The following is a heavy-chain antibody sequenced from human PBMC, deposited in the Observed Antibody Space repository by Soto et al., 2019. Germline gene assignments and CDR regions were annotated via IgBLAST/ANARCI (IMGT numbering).Heavy chain of an antibody. CDR2: IIPIFGTA. CDR3: ARRRGYSYGLYYFDY. Sequence: SVKVSCKASGGTFSSYAISWVRQAPVQGLEWMGGIIPIFGTANYAQKFQGRVTITADESTSTAYMELSSLRSEDTAVYYCARRRGYSYGLYYFDYWGQGTLVTVSS. D-gene: IGHD5-18*01. V-gene: IGHV1-69*01. J-gene: IGHJ4*02. CDR1: GGTFSSYA.